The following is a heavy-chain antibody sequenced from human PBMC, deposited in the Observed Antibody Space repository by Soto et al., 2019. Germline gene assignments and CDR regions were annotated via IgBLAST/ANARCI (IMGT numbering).Heavy chain of an antibody. CDR1: GFTFSDHD. D-gene: IGHD2-2*01. J-gene: IGHJ4*02. CDR3: ARSGSSTSCYDY. CDR2: TRNKGKSHTT. Sequence: GGSLRLSCAASGFTFSDHDIDWVRQAPGKGLEWVGRTRNKGKSHTTEYAASVKGRFINSRDDSKKSLYLQMNSLKTEDTAVYFCARSGSSTSCYDYWGQGTQVTVSS. V-gene: IGHV3-72*01.